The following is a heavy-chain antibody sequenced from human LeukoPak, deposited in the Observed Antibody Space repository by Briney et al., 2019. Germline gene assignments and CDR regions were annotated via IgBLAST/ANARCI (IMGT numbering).Heavy chain of an antibody. CDR3: ARLNVVVTAIGAFDI. J-gene: IGHJ3*02. Sequence: PGGSLRLSCAASGFTVSSNYMSWARQAPGKGLEWVSVIYSGGSTYYADSVKGRFTISRDNSKNTLYLQMNSLRAEDTAVYYCARLNVVVTAIGAFDIWGQGTMVTVSS. V-gene: IGHV3-66*01. D-gene: IGHD2-21*02. CDR1: GFTVSSNY. CDR2: IYSGGST.